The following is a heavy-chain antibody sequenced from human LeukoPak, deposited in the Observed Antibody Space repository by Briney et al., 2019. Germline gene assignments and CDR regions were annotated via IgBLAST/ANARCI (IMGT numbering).Heavy chain of an antibody. CDR3: ARDSAGNDY. CDR1: GFTVSSNY. J-gene: IGHJ4*02. D-gene: IGHD6-13*01. V-gene: IGHV3-7*01. Sequence: GGSLRLSCAASGFTVSSNYMSWVRQAPGKGLEWVANIKQDGSEKYYIDSVKGRFTISRDNAKNSLYLQMNSLRAEDTAMYYCARDSAGNDYWGQGTLVTVSP. CDR2: IKQDGSEK.